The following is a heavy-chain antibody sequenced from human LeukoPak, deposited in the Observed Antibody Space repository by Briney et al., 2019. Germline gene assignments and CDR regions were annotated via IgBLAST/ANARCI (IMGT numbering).Heavy chain of an antibody. V-gene: IGHV3-21*01. CDR2: ISSSSKYI. D-gene: IGHD2-15*01. J-gene: IGHJ6*04. Sequence: GGSLRLSCAASGFTFSSYSMIWVRQAPGKGLECVSSISSSSKYIYCADSLKGRFIISRDNAKNSLYLQMNSLRAEDTAVYYCARDHCSGGSCLDVWGKGTTVTVSS. CDR3: ARDHCSGGSCLDV. CDR1: GFTFSSYS.